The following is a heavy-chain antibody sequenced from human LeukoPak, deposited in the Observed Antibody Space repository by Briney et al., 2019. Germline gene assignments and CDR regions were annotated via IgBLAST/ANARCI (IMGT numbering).Heavy chain of an antibody. CDR3: AKSPAGGAIAVAGKADY. D-gene: IGHD6-19*01. CDR1: GFTFSSYG. Sequence: GGSLRLSCAASGFTFSSYGMHWVRQAPGKGLEWVAVISYDGSNKYYADSVKGRFTISRDNSKNTLYLQMNSLRAEDTAVYYCAKSPAGGAIAVAGKADYWGQGTLVTVSS. J-gene: IGHJ4*02. V-gene: IGHV3-30*18. CDR2: ISYDGSNK.